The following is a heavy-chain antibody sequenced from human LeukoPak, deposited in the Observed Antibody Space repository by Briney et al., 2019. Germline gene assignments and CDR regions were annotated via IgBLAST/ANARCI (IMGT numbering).Heavy chain of an antibody. V-gene: IGHV4-59*08. J-gene: IGHJ6*02. Sequence: SETLSPTCTVSGGSISSYYWSWIRQPPGKGLEWIGYIYYSGSTNYNPSLKSRVTISVDTSKNQFSLKLSSVTAADTAVYYCARLVPAAMSYYYYGMDVWGQGTTVTVSS. CDR2: IYYSGST. CDR1: GGSISSYY. CDR3: ARLVPAAMSYYYYGMDV. D-gene: IGHD2-2*01.